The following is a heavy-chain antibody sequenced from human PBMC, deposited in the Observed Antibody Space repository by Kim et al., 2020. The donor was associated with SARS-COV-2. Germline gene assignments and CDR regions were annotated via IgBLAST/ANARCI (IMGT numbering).Heavy chain of an antibody. D-gene: IGHD6-13*01. V-gene: IGHV4-59*01. J-gene: IGHJ4*02. Sequence: NYNPSLKSRVTISVDTSKNQFALKLSSVTAADTAVYYCAREDSSWPYVDYWGQGTLVTVSS. CDR3: AREDSSWPYVDY.